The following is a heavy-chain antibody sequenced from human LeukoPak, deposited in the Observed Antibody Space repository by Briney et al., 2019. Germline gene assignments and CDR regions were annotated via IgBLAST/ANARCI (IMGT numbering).Heavy chain of an antibody. CDR1: EFMFNDYA. D-gene: IGHD6-13*01. V-gene: IGHV3-9*01. J-gene: IGHJ2*01. CDR3: AKGPGLGAGKRYLDL. CDR2: ISWNSGNM. Sequence: PGGSLRLSCAPSEFMFNDYALHWVRQAPGKGLEWVSSISWNSGNMYYVDSVKGRFTISRDNAKNSLSLQMNSLKPEDTALYYCAKGPGLGAGKRYLDLWGRGTLVIVSS.